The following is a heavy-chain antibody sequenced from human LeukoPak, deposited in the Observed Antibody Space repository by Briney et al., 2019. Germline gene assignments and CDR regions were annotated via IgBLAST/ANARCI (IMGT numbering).Heavy chain of an antibody. V-gene: IGHV3-21*04. J-gene: IGHJ3*01. CDR1: GFTFSSYS. CDR3: ARDGPAAGAFDF. CDR2: ISSSSSYI. D-gene: IGHD6-13*01. Sequence: GGSLRLSCAASGFTFSSYSMNWVRQAPGKGLEWVSSISSSSSYIYYADSVKGRFTISRDNAKNSLYLQMDSLRAEDTAFYYCARDGPAAGAFDFWGQGTVVTVSS.